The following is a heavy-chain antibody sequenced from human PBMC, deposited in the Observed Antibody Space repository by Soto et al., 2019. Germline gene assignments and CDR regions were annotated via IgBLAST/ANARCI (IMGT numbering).Heavy chain of an antibody. Sequence: QVQLVQSGAEVKKPGASVKVSCKASGYTFTSYGISWVRQAPGQGLEWMGWISAYNGNTNYAQKLQGRVTMTTDTSTSTAYMELRSLRSDDTAVYYCARDRGYCSSTSFYTFTRYYYGMDVWGQGTTVTVSS. D-gene: IGHD2-2*02. CDR1: GYTFTSYG. CDR3: ARDRGYCSSTSFYTFTRYYYGMDV. J-gene: IGHJ6*02. V-gene: IGHV1-18*01. CDR2: ISAYNGNT.